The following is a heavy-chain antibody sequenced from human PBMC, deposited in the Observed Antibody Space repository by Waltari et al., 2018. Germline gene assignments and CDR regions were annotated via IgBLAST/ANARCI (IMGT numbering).Heavy chain of an antibody. Sequence: QVQLVQSGAEVKKPGASVKVSCKAYGYIVSCCDINWVREFAEQGLEWMGWANPNSVNTGYAQKFQGRVTMTRDTSIRTSYMELSGLRSEDTGVYYCARRQAKGMDVWGQGTTVIVSS. CDR3: ARRQAKGMDV. J-gene: IGHJ6*02. V-gene: IGHV1-8*01. CDR2: ANPNSVNT. CDR1: GYIVSCCD.